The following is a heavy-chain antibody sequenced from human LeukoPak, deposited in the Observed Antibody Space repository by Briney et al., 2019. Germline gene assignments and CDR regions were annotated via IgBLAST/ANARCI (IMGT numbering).Heavy chain of an antibody. V-gene: IGHV4-34*01. CDR1: GGSFNGYY. J-gene: IGHJ5*02. Sequence: SETLSLTCAVYGGSFNGYYWSWIRQPPGKGLEWIGEINHSGSTNYNPSLKSRVTISVDTSKNQFSLKLSSVTAADTAVYYCARRNWNDVSYWFDPWGQGTLVTVSS. D-gene: IGHD1-1*01. CDR3: ARRNWNDVSYWFDP. CDR2: INHSGST.